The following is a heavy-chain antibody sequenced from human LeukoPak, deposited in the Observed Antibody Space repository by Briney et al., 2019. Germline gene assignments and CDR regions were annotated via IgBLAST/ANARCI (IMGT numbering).Heavy chain of an antibody. V-gene: IGHV3-66*02. Sequence: GGSLRLSCAASGFTVDSNYMNWVRQAPGKGLEWVSVIYSSGNTYYADSVKGRFTISRDNSRNRLNLQMNSLRSEDTAIYYCARGEGYYGIDYWGQGTLVTVSS. CDR1: GFTVDSNY. D-gene: IGHD1-26*01. CDR3: ARGEGYYGIDY. CDR2: IYSSGNT. J-gene: IGHJ4*02.